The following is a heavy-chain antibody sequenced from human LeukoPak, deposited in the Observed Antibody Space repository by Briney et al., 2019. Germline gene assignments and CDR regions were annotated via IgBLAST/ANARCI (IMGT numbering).Heavy chain of an antibody. Sequence: PGGSLRLSCAASGFTFSSYAMSWVRQAPGKGLEWVSAISGSGGSTYYADSVKGRFTISRDNSKNTLYLQMNSLRAEDTAVYYCAKDLPPSRYGDYSGLFDPWGQGTLVTVSS. J-gene: IGHJ5*02. CDR3: AKDLPPSRYGDYSGLFDP. V-gene: IGHV3-23*01. CDR1: GFTFSSYA. D-gene: IGHD4-17*01. CDR2: ISGSGGST.